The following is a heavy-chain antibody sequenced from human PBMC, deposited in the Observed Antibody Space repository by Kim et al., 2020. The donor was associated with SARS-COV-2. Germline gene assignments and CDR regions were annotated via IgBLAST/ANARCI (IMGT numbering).Heavy chain of an antibody. V-gene: IGHV3-49*04. CDR3: TRAGSNYGGRDGMDV. Sequence: GGSLRLSCTASGFTFGDYAMSWVRQAPGKGLEWVGFIRSKAYGGTTEYAASVKGRFTISRDDSKSIAYLQMNSLKTEDTAVYYCTRAGSNYGGRDGMDVWGQGTTVTVSS. D-gene: IGHD4-4*01. CDR1: GFTFGDYA. J-gene: IGHJ6*02. CDR2: IRSKAYGGTT.